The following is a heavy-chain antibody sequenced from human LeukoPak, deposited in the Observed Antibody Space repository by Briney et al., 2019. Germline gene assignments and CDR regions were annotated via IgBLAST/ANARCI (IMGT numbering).Heavy chain of an antibody. V-gene: IGHV3-15*01. D-gene: IGHD2-2*02. Sequence: PGGSLRLSCAASGFTFSAHTMNWVRQAPGKGLEWVGRIKSKADGGTTDYAAPVKGRFTISRDDSKATLYLQMNSLKTEDTAVYYCTTDDIPRSDYWGQGTLVTVSS. CDR3: TTDDIPRSDY. CDR2: IKSKADGGTT. CDR1: GFTFSAHT. J-gene: IGHJ4*02.